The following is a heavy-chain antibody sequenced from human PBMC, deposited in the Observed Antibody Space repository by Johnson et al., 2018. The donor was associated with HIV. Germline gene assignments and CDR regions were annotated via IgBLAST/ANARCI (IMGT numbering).Heavy chain of an antibody. D-gene: IGHD3-10*01. CDR1: GFTFSSYA. CDR2: ISYDGSNK. J-gene: IGHJ3*02. CDR3: AKPKTGIDAFDI. V-gene: IGHV3-30-3*02. Sequence: QVQLVESGGGVVQPGRSLRLSCAASGFTFSSYAMHWVRQAPGKGLEWVAVISYDGSNKYYADSVKGRFTISRDNSKNTLYLQMNRLRVEDTAVYYCAKPKTGIDAFDIWGQGTMVTVSS.